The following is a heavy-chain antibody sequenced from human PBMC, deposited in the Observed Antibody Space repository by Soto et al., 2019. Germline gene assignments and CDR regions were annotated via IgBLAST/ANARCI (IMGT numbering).Heavy chain of an antibody. CDR3: ARHIFPYDILTGYIHLGYFDY. J-gene: IGHJ4*02. CDR2: IYYSGST. CDR1: GGSTSRSSYY. V-gene: IGHV4-39*01. D-gene: IGHD3-9*01. Sequence: PSETLSLTCTVSGGSTSRSSYYWGWIRQPPGKGLEWIGSIYYSGSTYYNPSLKSRVTISVDTSKNQFSLKLSSVTAADTAVYYCARHIFPYDILTGYIHLGYFDYWGQGTLVTVSS.